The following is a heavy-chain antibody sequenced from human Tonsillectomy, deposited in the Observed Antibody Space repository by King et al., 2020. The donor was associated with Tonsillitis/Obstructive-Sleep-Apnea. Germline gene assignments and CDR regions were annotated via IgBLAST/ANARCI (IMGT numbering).Heavy chain of an antibody. CDR2: IYYSGST. CDR3: ARARGWTPLFDY. V-gene: IGHV4-59*01. Sequence: VQLQESGPGLVKPSETLSLTCTVSGGSISSYYWSWIRQPPGKRLEWIGYIYYSGSTNYNPSLKSRVTISVDTSKNQFSLKLSSVTAADTAVYYCARARGWTPLFDYWGQGTLVTVSS. CDR1: GGSISSYY. J-gene: IGHJ4*02. D-gene: IGHD6-19*01.